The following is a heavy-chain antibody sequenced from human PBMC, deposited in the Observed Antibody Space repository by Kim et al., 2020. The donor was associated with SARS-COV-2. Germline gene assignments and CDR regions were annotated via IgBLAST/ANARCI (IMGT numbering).Heavy chain of an antibody. J-gene: IGHJ5*02. V-gene: IGHV4-59*01. D-gene: IGHD6-19*01. Sequence: YTPSLKSRVTISVDTSKNQFSLKLSSVTAADTAVYYCARSRGWKYNWFDPWGQGTLVTVSS. CDR3: ARSRGWKYNWFDP.